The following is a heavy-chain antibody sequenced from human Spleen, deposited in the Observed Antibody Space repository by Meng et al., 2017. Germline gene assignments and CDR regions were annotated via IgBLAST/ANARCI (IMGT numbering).Heavy chain of an antibody. Sequence: QVPLKQCGTALLQPPETLSLTCVVSGGSFSDYYWSWTRQPPGKGLEWIGEINHRGNTNYNSFLESRVTISVDTSQNSLSLKLSSVTAADSAVYYCARGPTTVAHDFDYWGQGTLVTVSS. CDR2: INHRGNT. CDR3: ARGPTTVAHDFDY. D-gene: IGHD4-11*01. V-gene: IGHV4-34*01. CDR1: GGSFSDYY. J-gene: IGHJ4*02.